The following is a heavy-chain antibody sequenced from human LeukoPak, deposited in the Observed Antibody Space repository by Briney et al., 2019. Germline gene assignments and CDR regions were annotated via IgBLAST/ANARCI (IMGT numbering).Heavy chain of an antibody. CDR3: ARAKWGFGELLYGDY. D-gene: IGHD3-10*01. Sequence: GGSLRLSCAASGFTFSSYWMSWVRRAPGKGLEWVANIKQDGSEKYYVDSVKGRFTISRDNAKNSLYLQMNSLRAEDTAVYYCARAKWGFGELLYGDYWGQGTLVTVSS. CDR2: IKQDGSEK. V-gene: IGHV3-7*01. J-gene: IGHJ4*02. CDR1: GFTFSSYW.